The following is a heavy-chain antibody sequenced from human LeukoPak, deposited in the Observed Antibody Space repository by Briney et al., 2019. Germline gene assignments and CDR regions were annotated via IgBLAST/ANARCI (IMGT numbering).Heavy chain of an antibody. CDR1: GGSISSGSYY. CDR3: ARDKTFEVVNFFDY. D-gene: IGHD3-3*01. V-gene: IGHV4-39*06. J-gene: IGHJ4*02. CDR2: IYYSGST. Sequence: SETLSLTCTVSGGSISSGSYYWGWIRQPPGKGLEWIGSIYYSGSTYYNPSLKSRITVSLDTSKNQFTLKLSSVTAADTAVYYCARDKTFEVVNFFDYWGQGTLVTVSS.